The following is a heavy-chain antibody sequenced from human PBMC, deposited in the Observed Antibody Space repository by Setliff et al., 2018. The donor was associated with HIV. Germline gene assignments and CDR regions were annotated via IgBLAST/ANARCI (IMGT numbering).Heavy chain of an antibody. J-gene: IGHJ4*02. CDR2: INWNGGST. Sequence: AGGSLRLSCAASGFTLDDYGMSWVRQAPGKGLEWVSGINWNGGSTGYADSVKGRFTISRDNAKNSLYLQMNSLRAEDTAVYYCAKIGWRVVVGATIDYWGQGTLVTVS. CDR3: AKIGWRVVVGATIDY. CDR1: GFTLDDYG. V-gene: IGHV3-20*04. D-gene: IGHD2-15*01.